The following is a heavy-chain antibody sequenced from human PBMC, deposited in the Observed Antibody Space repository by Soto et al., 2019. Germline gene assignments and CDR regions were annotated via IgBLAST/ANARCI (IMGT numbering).Heavy chain of an antibody. CDR3: GRAAVIAGALGVCSAP. CDR1: GYTFTSYA. Sequence: ASVKVSCKASGYTFTSYAMHWVRQAPGQRLEWMGWINAGNGNTKYSQKFQGRVTITRDTSASTAYMELSSLRSEDTAVYYCGRAAVIAGALGVCSAPGAQGPRVPAPS. V-gene: IGHV1-3*01. J-gene: IGHJ5*02. CDR2: INAGNGNT. D-gene: IGHD6-19*01.